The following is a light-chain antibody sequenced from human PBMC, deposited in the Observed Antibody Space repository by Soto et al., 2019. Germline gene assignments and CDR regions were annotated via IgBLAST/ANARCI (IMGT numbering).Light chain of an antibody. J-gene: IGLJ1*01. CDR2: EGS. Sequence: QSALTQPASVSGSPGQSITISCTGTNSDVGSYNLVSWYQQHPGKAPKLMIYEGSKRPSGVSNRFSGSTSGNTASLTISGLQAEDEAYYYCCSYAGSNTFSYVFGTGTKLTVL. CDR3: CSYAGSNTFSYV. CDR1: NSDVGSYNL. V-gene: IGLV2-23*03.